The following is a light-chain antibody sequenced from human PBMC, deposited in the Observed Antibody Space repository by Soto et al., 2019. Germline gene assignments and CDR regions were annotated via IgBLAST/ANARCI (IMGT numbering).Light chain of an antibody. Sequence: QSALTQPASVSGSPGQSITISCTGTSTDVGRYNYVSWYQQHPGKAPKLMVYDVSNRPSWVSNRFSGSKSGITASLTISGLQAEDEADYFCTSYTSDSTYVFGTDTKLTVL. V-gene: IGLV2-14*01. CDR1: STDVGRYNY. CDR2: DVS. CDR3: TSYTSDSTYV. J-gene: IGLJ1*01.